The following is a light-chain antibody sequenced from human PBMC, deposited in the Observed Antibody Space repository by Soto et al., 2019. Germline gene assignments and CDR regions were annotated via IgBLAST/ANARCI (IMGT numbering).Light chain of an antibody. Sequence: DLVMTQSPLSLPVTPGEPASISCRSSQSLLHSNGYNYLDWYLQKPGQSPQLLIYLGSTRAPGVPDRFSGTGSGTDFTLKISRVEAEDVGVYYCLQTLQTPYTFGQGTKLEIK. CDR1: QSLLHSNGYNY. J-gene: IGKJ2*01. V-gene: IGKV2-28*01. CDR3: LQTLQTPYT. CDR2: LGS.